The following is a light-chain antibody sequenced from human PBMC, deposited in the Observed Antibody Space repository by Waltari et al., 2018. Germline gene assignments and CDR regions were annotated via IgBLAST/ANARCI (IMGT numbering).Light chain of an antibody. CDR1: SGHSSNV. Sequence: QLVLTQSPSASASLGASVKLTCTLTSGHSSNVIACLQQQPEKGPRYLMQVNSDGSHSKGDEIPDRFSGSSSGAERYLTISSLQSEDEADYYCQTGGHGTWVFGGGTKLTVL. V-gene: IGLV4-69*01. J-gene: IGLJ3*02. CDR3: QTGGHGTWV. CDR2: VNSDGSH.